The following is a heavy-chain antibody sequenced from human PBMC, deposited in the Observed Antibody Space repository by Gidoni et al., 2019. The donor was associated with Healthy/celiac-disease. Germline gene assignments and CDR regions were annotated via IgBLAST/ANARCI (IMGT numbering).Heavy chain of an antibody. J-gene: IGHJ4*02. Sequence: EVQLVESGGGLVKPGGSLRLSCAASGFTFSSYSMNWVRQAPVKGLEWVSSISSSSSYIYYADSVKGRFTISRDNAKNSLYLQMNSLRAEDTAVYYCARDSKGTKDYWGQGTLVTVSS. D-gene: IGHD1-1*01. V-gene: IGHV3-21*01. CDR3: ARDSKGTKDY. CDR1: GFTFSSYS. CDR2: ISSSSSYI.